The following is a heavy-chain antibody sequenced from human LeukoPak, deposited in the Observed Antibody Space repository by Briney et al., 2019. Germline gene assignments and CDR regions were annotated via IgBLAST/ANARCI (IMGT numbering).Heavy chain of an antibody. V-gene: IGHV5-51*01. CDR3: ARTGDGKYYFDY. Sequence: GESLKISRKGSGYSFTTYWIGWARQMPGIGLEWMGFIYGGGTDTRYSPSFQGQVTISIDKSINTAYLQWSSLKASDTSIYYCARTGDGKYYFDYWGQGTLVTVSS. CDR2: IYGGGTDT. CDR1: GYSFTTYW. D-gene: IGHD5-24*01. J-gene: IGHJ4*02.